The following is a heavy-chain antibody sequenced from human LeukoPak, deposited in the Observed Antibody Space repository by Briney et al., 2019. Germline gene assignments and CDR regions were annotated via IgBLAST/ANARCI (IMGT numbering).Heavy chain of an antibody. CDR3: ARDQASGSSGWYPTFDY. J-gene: IGHJ4*02. D-gene: IGHD6-19*01. CDR1: GGSVSSGSYY. V-gene: IGHV4-61*01. Sequence: PSQTLSLTCTVSGGSVSSGSYYWSWIRQPPGKGLEWIGHIYYSGSTNCNPSLKSRVTISVDTSKNQFSLKLSSVTAADTAVYYCARDQASGSSGWYPTFDYWGQGTLVTVSS. CDR2: IYYSGST.